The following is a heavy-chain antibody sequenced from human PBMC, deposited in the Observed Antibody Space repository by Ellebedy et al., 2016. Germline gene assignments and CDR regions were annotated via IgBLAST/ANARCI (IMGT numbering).Heavy chain of an antibody. CDR3: ARGVSGTPDY. CDR1: GFTFSSYA. Sequence: GGSLRLSXAASGFTFSSYAMHWVRQAPGKGLEWVAVISYDGSNKYYADSVKGRFTISRDNSKNTLYLQMNSLRAEDTAVYYCARGVSGTPDYWGQGTLVTVSS. D-gene: IGHD1-1*01. V-gene: IGHV3-30*04. J-gene: IGHJ4*02. CDR2: ISYDGSNK.